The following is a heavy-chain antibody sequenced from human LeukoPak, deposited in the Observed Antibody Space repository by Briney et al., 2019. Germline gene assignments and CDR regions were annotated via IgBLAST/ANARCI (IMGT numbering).Heavy chain of an antibody. Sequence: PGGSLRLSCAASGFTFSSYAMSWVRQAPGKGLEWVSTISGSGGSTYYADSVKGRFTISRDNSKNTLYLQMNSLRAEDTAVYYRAKGPGGYCSGGSCYEPYYFDYWGQGTLVTVSS. J-gene: IGHJ4*02. D-gene: IGHD2-15*01. V-gene: IGHV3-23*01. CDR2: ISGSGGST. CDR1: GFTFSSYA. CDR3: AKGPGGYCSGGSCYEPYYFDY.